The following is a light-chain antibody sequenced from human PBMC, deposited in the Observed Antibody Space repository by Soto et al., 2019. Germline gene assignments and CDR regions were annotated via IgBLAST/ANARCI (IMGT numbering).Light chain of an antibody. CDR2: EAS. Sequence: DLQMTQSPSPLSASLGDRVTITCLGSQSISSWLAWYQQKPGKAHKLLSYEASSLESGVPSRFSGSGSGTEFTLTISSLQPDDFATYYCQQYNRYSPLTFGGGTKVDIK. CDR1: QSISSW. CDR3: QQYNRYSPLT. J-gene: IGKJ4*01. V-gene: IGKV1-5*01.